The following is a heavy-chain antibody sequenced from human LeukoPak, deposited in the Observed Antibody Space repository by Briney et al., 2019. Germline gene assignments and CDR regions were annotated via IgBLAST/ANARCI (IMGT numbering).Heavy chain of an antibody. Sequence: SQTLSLTCTVSGGSISSNGYYWGWIRQAPGKGLEWIGSIYSSGSTYYNPSLRSRVTISVDTSKNQFSLKLTSVTAADTAVYYCAKCGDYSGYDGLWGQGTLVTVSS. CDR1: GGSISSNGYY. V-gene: IGHV4-39*01. CDR2: IYSSGST. J-gene: IGHJ4*02. D-gene: IGHD5-12*01. CDR3: AKCGDYSGYDGL.